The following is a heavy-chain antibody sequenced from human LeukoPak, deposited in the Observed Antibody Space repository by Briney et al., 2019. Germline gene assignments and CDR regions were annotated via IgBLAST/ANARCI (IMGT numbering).Heavy chain of an antibody. CDR2: IYTSGST. J-gene: IGHJ6*02. CDR3: ARDRAHYYGSGSYYGDGMDV. D-gene: IGHD3-10*01. Sequence: KPSETLSLTCTVSGGSISSYYWSWIRQPAGKGLEWIGRIYTSGSTNYNPSLKSRVTMSVDTSKNRFSLKLSSVTAADTAVYYCARDRAHYYGSGSYYGDGMDVWGQGTTVTVSS. CDR1: GGSISSYY. V-gene: IGHV4-4*07.